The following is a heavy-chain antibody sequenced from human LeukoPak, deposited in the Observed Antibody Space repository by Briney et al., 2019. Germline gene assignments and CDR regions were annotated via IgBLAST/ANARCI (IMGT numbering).Heavy chain of an antibody. Sequence: SEILSLTCAVYGGSFSGYYWSWIRQPPGKGLEWIGEINHSGSTNYNPSLKSRVTISVDTSKNQFSLKLSSVTAADTAVYYCASFSSGDAFDIWGQGTMVTVSS. CDR3: ASFSSGDAFDI. V-gene: IGHV4-34*01. D-gene: IGHD6-19*01. CDR2: INHSGST. J-gene: IGHJ3*02. CDR1: GGSFSGYY.